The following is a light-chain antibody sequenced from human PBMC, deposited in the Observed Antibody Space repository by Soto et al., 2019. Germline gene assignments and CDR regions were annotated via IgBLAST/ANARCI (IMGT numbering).Light chain of an antibody. J-gene: IGKJ4*01. CDR3: QQYGSSPLT. CDR1: QRFSSSF. Sequence: EIVLTQSPGTLSLSPGERATLSSRASQRFSSSFLAGYQQKPGQAPRLLIYGASSRATGIPDRFSGSGSGTDFTLTISRLEPEDVAVYYCQQYGSSPLTFGGGTKVEIK. CDR2: GAS. V-gene: IGKV3-20*01.